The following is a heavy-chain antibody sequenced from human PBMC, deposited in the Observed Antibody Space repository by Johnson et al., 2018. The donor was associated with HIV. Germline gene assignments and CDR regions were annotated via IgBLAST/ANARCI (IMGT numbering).Heavy chain of an antibody. CDR2: IWFDGSNK. V-gene: IGHV3-30*04. CDR1: GFTLSSYA. D-gene: IGHD6-13*01. Sequence: QVQLVESGGGVVQPGRSLRLSCAASGFTLSSYAMHWVRQAPGKGLEWVAVIWFDGSNKYYEDSVKGRFTISRDNSKNTLYLQMNSLRAEDTAVYHCARGRKDIGAADGLDNDAFDMWGQGTLVTISS. J-gene: IGHJ3*02. CDR3: ARGRKDIGAADGLDNDAFDM.